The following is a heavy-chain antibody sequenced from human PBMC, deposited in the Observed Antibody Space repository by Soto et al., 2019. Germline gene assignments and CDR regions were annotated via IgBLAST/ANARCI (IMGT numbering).Heavy chain of an antibody. CDR3: ANDQLGMHY. J-gene: IGHJ4*02. D-gene: IGHD7-27*01. V-gene: IGHV3-33*06. CDR2: IWFDGSNK. Sequence: QVQLVESGGGVAQPGRSLRLSCAASGFTFSSSGMHWVRQAPGKGLEWVAVIWFDGSNKYYADSVKGRFTISRDNSKNTLYLQMNSLRADDTAVYYCANDQLGMHYWGQGTLVTVSS. CDR1: GFTFSSSG.